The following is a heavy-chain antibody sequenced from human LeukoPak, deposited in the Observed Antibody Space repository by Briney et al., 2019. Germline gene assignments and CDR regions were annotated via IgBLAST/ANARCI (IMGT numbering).Heavy chain of an antibody. Sequence: GGSLRLSCAASGFTFSSYAMHWVRQAPGKGLEWVAVISYDGSNKYYADSVKGRFTISRDNSKNTLYLQMNSLRAEDTAAYYCAREDYGDYYRPHAYWGQGTLVTVSS. V-gene: IGHV3-30-3*01. CDR1: GFTFSSYA. J-gene: IGHJ4*02. D-gene: IGHD4-17*01. CDR3: AREDYGDYYRPHAY. CDR2: ISYDGSNK.